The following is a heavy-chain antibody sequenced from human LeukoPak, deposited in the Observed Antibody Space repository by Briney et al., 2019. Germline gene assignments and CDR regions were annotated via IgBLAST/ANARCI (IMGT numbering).Heavy chain of an antibody. CDR2: VSHSGKT. V-gene: IGHV4-59*02. Sequence: PSETLSLTCTVSGDSVTNNFWNWIRQSPPKGLEWIGFVSHSGKTNSNPALTSRVNISLDTSENRLSLNLSSVTTADTAVYYCARAVTTLFGVILNFDSWGQGTLVTVSS. CDR1: GDSVTNNF. CDR3: ARAVTTLFGVILNFDS. D-gene: IGHD4-17*01. J-gene: IGHJ4*02.